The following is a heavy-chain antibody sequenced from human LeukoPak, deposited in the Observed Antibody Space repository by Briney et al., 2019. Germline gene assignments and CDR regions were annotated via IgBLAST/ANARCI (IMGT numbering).Heavy chain of an antibody. D-gene: IGHD5-12*01. CDR1: GFTFSSYA. Sequence: GGSLRLSCAASGFTFSSYAMGWVRQAPGKGLEWVSAISGSGGSTYYADSVKGRFTTSRDNSKNTLYLQMNSLRAEDTAVYYCAKDSGATINFIFDYWGQGTLVTVSS. V-gene: IGHV3-23*01. CDR3: AKDSGATINFIFDY. J-gene: IGHJ4*02. CDR2: ISGSGGST.